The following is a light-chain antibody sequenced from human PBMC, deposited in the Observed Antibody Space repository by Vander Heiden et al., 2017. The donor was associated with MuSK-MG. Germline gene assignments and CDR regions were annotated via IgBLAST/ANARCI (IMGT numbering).Light chain of an antibody. CDR2: KAS. CDR3: QQDYDYGT. CDR1: ENIHRW. Sequence: DIQMTQSPNTPSASLGDSVTITCRASENIHRWLAWYQQKPGKAPKLLLYKASNLESGVPSRFSGSGSGTDFTLTISSLQPDDFATYYCQQDYDYGTFGQGTKVEI. V-gene: IGKV1-5*03. J-gene: IGKJ1*01.